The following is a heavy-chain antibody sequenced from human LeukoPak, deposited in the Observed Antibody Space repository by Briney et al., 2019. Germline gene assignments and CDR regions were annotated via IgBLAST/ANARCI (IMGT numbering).Heavy chain of an antibody. J-gene: IGHJ4*02. CDR3: VRDVHYYDTTDPKYHLDY. D-gene: IGHD3-22*01. CDR2: ISSGGSPM. V-gene: IGHV3-11*04. Sequence: PGGSLRLSCAASGFTFSDYSMSWIRQSPEKGLEWVAQISSGGSPMYYVGSGKGRFTVSRDNARNSLYLEVHSLRAEDTAVYYCVRDVHYYDTTDPKYHLDYWGQGTLVTVSS. CDR1: GFTFSDYS.